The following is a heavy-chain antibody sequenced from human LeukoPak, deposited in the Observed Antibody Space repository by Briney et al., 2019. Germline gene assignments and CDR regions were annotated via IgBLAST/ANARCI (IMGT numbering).Heavy chain of an antibody. CDR2: IYYSEST. CDR1: GGSISSYY. J-gene: IGHJ2*01. CDR3: ARFAIYWYFDL. Sequence: SETLSLTCTVSGGSISSYYWSWIRQPPGKGLEWIGYIYYSESTNYNPSLKSRVTISVDTSKNQFSLKLSSVTAADTAVYYCARFAIYWYFDLWGRGTLVTVSS. V-gene: IGHV4-59*08.